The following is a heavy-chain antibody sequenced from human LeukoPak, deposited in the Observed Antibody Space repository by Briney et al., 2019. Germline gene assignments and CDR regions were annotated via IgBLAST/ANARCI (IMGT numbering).Heavy chain of an antibody. CDR2: FADSGGNT. CDR1: GFTFNIYS. V-gene: IGHV3-23*01. D-gene: IGHD4-11*01. Sequence: GGSLRLSCAASGFTFNIYSMTWVRQAPGKGLEWVSSFADSGGNTYYADSVKGRFTISRDNSKNTLYLQMNSLRGEDTAVYYCARDRVGTTHAFDIWGQGTMVTVSS. J-gene: IGHJ3*02. CDR3: ARDRVGTTHAFDI.